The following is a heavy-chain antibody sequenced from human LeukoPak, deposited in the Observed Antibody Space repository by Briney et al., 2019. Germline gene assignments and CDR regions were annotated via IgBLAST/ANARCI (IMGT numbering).Heavy chain of an antibody. Sequence: PSETLSLTCAVYGWSFNDYYWNWVRQPPGKGLEWIGEINADGDNNYNPSLKSRVTISVDSSKNQFSLTLTSMIAADTAIYYCARGQVPAARGYNWFDPWGQGTLVTDPS. D-gene: IGHD2-2*01. V-gene: IGHV4-34*01. CDR3: ARGQVPAARGYNWFDP. CDR1: GWSFNDYY. CDR2: INADGDN. J-gene: IGHJ5*02.